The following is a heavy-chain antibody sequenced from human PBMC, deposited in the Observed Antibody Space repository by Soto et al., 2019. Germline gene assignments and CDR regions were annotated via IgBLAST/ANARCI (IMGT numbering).Heavy chain of an antibody. J-gene: IGHJ4*02. D-gene: IGHD3-22*01. V-gene: IGHV3-33*01. Sequence: GGSLRLSCSASGFIFSSYGMHWVRPAPGKGLEWAAVIWHDGSNKYYADSVRGRFTISRDNSKNTLYLQMNSLRAEDTAVYYCARDRVSGSPLYSFDYWGQGTLVTVSS. CDR3: ARDRVSGSPLYSFDY. CDR2: IWHDGSNK. CDR1: GFIFSSYG.